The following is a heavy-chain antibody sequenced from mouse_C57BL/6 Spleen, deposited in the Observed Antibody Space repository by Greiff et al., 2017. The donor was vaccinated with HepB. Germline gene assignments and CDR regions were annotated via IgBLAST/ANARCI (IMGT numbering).Heavy chain of an antibody. CDR2: IWSSGST. CDR3: ASDYDDYAMDY. Sequence: QVQLQQSGPGLVQPSQSLSITCTVSGFSFTSYGVHWVRQSPGKGLEWLGVIWSSGSTDYNAAFISRLSISKDNSKSQVFFKMNSLQADDTAIYYCASDYDDYAMDYWGQGTSVTVSS. V-gene: IGHV2-2*01. J-gene: IGHJ4*01. CDR1: GFSFTSYG. D-gene: IGHD2-4*01.